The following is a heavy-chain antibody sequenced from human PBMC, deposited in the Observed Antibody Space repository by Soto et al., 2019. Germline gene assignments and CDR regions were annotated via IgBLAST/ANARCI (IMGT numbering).Heavy chain of an antibody. Sequence: QVQLQESGPGLVKPAETLSLTCTVSGDAISSGSYYWIWIRQPPGKGLEWIGFIYYTGSANYNASLRSRVTISVDTSKNQFSLRLNSATAADTAKYFCASLDSSGQLEYWGQGSLVIVST. CDR1: GDAISSGSYY. CDR2: IYYTGSA. J-gene: IGHJ4*02. D-gene: IGHD3-22*01. CDR3: ASLDSSGQLEY. V-gene: IGHV4-61*01.